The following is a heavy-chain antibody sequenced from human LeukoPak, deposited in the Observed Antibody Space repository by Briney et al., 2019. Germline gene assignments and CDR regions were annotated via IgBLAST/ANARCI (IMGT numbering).Heavy chain of an antibody. Sequence: GASVKVSCKASGGTFSSYAISWVRQAPGQGLEWMGGIIPIFGTANYAQKFQGRVTITTDESTSTAYMELSSLRSEDTAVYYCARDSGSYYVDWFDPWGQGTLVTVSS. CDR2: IIPIFGTA. CDR1: GGTFSSYA. V-gene: IGHV1-69*05. J-gene: IGHJ5*02. CDR3: ARDSGSYYVDWFDP. D-gene: IGHD1-26*01.